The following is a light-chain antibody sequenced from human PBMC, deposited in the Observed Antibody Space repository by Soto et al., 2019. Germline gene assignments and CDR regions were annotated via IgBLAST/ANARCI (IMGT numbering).Light chain of an antibody. V-gene: IGKV3-20*01. CDR1: QSVSSY. CDR2: DAS. J-gene: IGKJ5*01. Sequence: EIVLTQSPATLSLSPGERATLSCRASQSVSSYLAWYQQKPGQAPRLLIYDASNRATGIPDRFSGSGSGTDFTLTITRLEPEDFAVYYCQQHGSSPSTFGQGTRLEIK. CDR3: QQHGSSPST.